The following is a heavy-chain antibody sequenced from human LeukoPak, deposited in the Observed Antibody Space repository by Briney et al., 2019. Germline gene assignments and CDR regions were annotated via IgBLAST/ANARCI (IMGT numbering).Heavy chain of an antibody. D-gene: IGHD4-23*01. CDR3: AREGGGNTCFDY. Sequence: SGTLSLTCTVSGGSISSSSYFWGWIRQPPGKGLEWIGSIYYSGSTYYNPSLKSRVTISVDTSKNQFSLKLSSVTAADTAVYYCAREGGGNTCFDYWGQGTLVTVSS. V-gene: IGHV4-39*01. CDR1: GGSISSSSYF. CDR2: IYYSGST. J-gene: IGHJ4*02.